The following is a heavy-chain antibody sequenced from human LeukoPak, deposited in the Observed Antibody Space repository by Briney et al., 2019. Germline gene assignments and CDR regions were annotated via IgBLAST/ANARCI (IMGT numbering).Heavy chain of an antibody. Sequence: SQTLSLTCTVSGDSISSGDYYWSWIRQPAGKGLEWIGRISSSGSTNYNPSLKSRVTISVDTSKNQFSLKLSSVTAADTAVYYCARGPPGLRYFDWLLNWFDPWGQGTLVTVSS. J-gene: IGHJ5*02. V-gene: IGHV4-61*02. CDR1: GDSISSGDYY. CDR3: ARGPPGLRYFDWLLNWFDP. CDR2: ISSSGST. D-gene: IGHD3-9*01.